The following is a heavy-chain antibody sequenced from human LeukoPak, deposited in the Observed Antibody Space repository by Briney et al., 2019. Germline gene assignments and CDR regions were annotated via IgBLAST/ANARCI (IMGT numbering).Heavy chain of an antibody. CDR2: SYSSGSS. V-gene: IGHV4-4*07. Sequence: SETLSLTCTVSGDSISSYYWSWIRQPAGKGLEWIGRSYSSGSSNYNPPLKSRVIISVDTSKNQFSLKLSSVTAADTAVYYCAREGDWYNWYFDLWGRGTLVTVSS. CDR3: AREGDWYNWYFDL. J-gene: IGHJ2*01. D-gene: IGHD6-19*01. CDR1: GDSISSYY.